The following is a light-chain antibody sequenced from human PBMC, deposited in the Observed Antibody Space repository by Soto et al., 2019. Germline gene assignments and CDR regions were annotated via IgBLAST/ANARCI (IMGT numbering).Light chain of an antibody. CDR1: QDIALD. CDR2: AAS. Sequence: IQLTHSPSSLSASVGDRVTITCRASQDIALDLAWYQQKPGEAPKLLIYAASTLYGGVPSRFSGSGSGTDFALTITSLQAEDFATYYCQQLRMYPSTFGGGTKVEIK. CDR3: QQLRMYPST. V-gene: IGKV1-9*01. J-gene: IGKJ4*01.